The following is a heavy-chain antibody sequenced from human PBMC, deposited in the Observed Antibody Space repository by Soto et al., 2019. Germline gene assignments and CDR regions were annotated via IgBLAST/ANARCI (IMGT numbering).Heavy chain of an antibody. CDR1: GFTFSSYA. D-gene: IGHD3-22*01. V-gene: IGHV3-23*01. Sequence: EVQLLESGGGLVQPGGSLSLSCAASGFTFSSYAMSWVRQAPGKGLEWVSAISGSGGSTYYADSVKGRFTISRDNSKNTLYLQMNSLRAEDTAVYYCAKRVHHYYDSSGYYDYWGQGTLVTVSS. J-gene: IGHJ4*02. CDR3: AKRVHHYYDSSGYYDY. CDR2: ISGSGGST.